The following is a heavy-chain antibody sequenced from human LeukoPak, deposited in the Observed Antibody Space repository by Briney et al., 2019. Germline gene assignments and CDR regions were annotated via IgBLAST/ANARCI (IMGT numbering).Heavy chain of an antibody. CDR1: GGFISSYY. Sequence: SHTLSLICTVSGGFISSYYWSWIRQPPGKGLEWIGYIYYSGSTNYNTSLKSRVTISVDTSKNQFSLKLSSVTAADTAVYYCARRQLSYYDSRGLKNDAFDTWGQGTMVTVSS. CDR3: ARRQLSYYDSRGLKNDAFDT. D-gene: IGHD3-22*01. CDR2: IYYSGST. V-gene: IGHV4-59*08. J-gene: IGHJ3*02.